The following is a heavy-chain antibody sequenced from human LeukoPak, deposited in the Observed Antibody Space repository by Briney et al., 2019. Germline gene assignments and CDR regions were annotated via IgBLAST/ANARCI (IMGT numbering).Heavy chain of an antibody. V-gene: IGHV1-69*13. J-gene: IGHJ4*02. CDR3: ANPRRDGYREYYFDY. CDR1: GGTFSSYA. D-gene: IGHD5-24*01. CDR2: IIPIFGTA. Sequence: SVKVSCKDSGGTFSSYAISWVRQAPGQGLEWMGGIIPIFGTANYAQKFQGRVTITADESTSTAYMELSSLRSEDTAVYYCANPRRDGYREYYFDYWGQGTLVTVSS.